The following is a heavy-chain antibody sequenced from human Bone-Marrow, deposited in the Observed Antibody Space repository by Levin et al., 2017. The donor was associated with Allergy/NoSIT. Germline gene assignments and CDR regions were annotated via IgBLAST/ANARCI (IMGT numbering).Heavy chain of an antibody. CDR3: ARDSSSGWHDY. D-gene: IGHD6-19*01. Sequence: GESLKISCAASGFTFSSYGMHWVRQAPGKGLEWVAVIWYDGSNKYYADSVKGRFTISRDNSKNTLYLQMNSLRAEDTAVYYCARDSSSGWHDYWGQGTLVTVSS. V-gene: IGHV3-33*01. CDR1: GFTFSSYG. CDR2: IWYDGSNK. J-gene: IGHJ4*02.